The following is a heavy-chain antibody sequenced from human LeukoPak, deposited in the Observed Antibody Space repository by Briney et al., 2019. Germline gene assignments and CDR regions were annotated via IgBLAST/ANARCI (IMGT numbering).Heavy chain of an antibody. V-gene: IGHV3-21*01. CDR3: ARDRWEPVVVVPAAIAF. CDR1: GFTFSSYT. D-gene: IGHD2-2*01. J-gene: IGHJ4*02. CDR2: ISGSSYYI. Sequence: GGSLRLSCAASGFTFSSYTVNWIRQAPGKGLEWVSSISGSSYYIYYADSVKGRFTISRDNAKNSLYLQMNSLRAEDTAVYYCARDRWEPVVVVPAAIAFWGQGTLVTVSS.